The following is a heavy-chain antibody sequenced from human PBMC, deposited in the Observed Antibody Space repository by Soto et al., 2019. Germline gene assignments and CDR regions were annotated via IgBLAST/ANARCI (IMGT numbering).Heavy chain of an antibody. CDR1: GFTFDDYA. J-gene: IGHJ1*01. CDR2: ISWNSGAI. D-gene: IGHD3-3*01. V-gene: IGHV3-9*01. CDR3: ATVIIYHMTLVN. Sequence: EVQLVESGGGWVQPGRSLRLSCAVSGFTFDDYAMHWVRQAPGEGLEWVSGISWNSGAIGYADSVKGRFTVLRDNAKSTLYLQMNSLRAGDTAVYYCATVIIYHMTLVNWGQGTLVTVSS.